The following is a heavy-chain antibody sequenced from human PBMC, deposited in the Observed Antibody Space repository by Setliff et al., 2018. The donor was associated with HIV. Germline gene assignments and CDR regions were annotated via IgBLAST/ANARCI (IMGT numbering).Heavy chain of an antibody. V-gene: IGHV1-69*13. D-gene: IGHD3-22*01. CDR1: GGTLRKYS. CDR2: VIPIFGST. CDR3: ARDDHYYDMGSILSDWFFDV. J-gene: IGHJ2*01. Sequence: GASVKVSCKASGGTLRKYSINWVRQAPGQGLEWMGGVIPIFGSTTFAQKFQGRVTITADESKDTVEMELSSLTSEDTAVYYCARDDHYYDMGSILSDWFFDVWDRGTLVTVSS.